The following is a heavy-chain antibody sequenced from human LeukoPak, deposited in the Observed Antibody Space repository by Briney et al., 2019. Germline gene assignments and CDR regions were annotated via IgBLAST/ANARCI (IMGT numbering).Heavy chain of an antibody. CDR1: GYTFTNYG. J-gene: IGHJ3*02. CDR2: IIPIFGTA. CDR3: AGPYSSFDAFDI. D-gene: IGHD6-6*01. V-gene: IGHV1-69*13. Sequence: SVKVSCKASGYTFTNYGISWVRQAPGQGLEWMGGIIPIFGTANYAQKFQGRVTITADESTSTAYMELSSLRSEDTAVYYCAGPYSSFDAFDIWGQGTMDTVSS.